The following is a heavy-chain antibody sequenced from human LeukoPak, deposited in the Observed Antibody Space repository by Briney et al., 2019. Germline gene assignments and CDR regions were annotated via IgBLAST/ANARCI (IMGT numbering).Heavy chain of an antibody. CDR3: ARGGIVVVVAARRFDP. D-gene: IGHD2-15*01. CDR1: GGSFSGYY. V-gene: IGHV4-34*01. J-gene: IGHJ5*02. Sequence: SETLSLTCAVYGGSFSGYYWSWIRQPPGKGLEWIGEINHSGSTNYNPSLKSRVTISVDTSKNQFSLKLSSVTAADTAVYYCARGGIVVVVAARRFDPWGQGILVTVSS. CDR2: INHSGST.